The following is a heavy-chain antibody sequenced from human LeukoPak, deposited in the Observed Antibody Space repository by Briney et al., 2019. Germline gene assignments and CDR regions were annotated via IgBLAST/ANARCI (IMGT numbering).Heavy chain of an antibody. Sequence: SVKVSCKASGGTFSSYAISWVRQAPGQGLEWMGGIIPIFGTANYAQKFQGRVTITADESTSTAYMELSSLRSEDTAVYYCARDFVDGYCSGGSCRNWFDPWGQETLVTVSS. D-gene: IGHD2-15*01. V-gene: IGHV1-69*01. CDR2: IIPIFGTA. CDR1: GGTFSSYA. J-gene: IGHJ5*02. CDR3: ARDFVDGYCSGGSCRNWFDP.